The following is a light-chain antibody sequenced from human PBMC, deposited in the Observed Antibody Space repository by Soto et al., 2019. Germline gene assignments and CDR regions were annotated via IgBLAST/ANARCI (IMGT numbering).Light chain of an antibody. V-gene: IGLV2-11*01. CDR1: SSDIGGSNY. J-gene: IGLJ3*02. CDR2: DVS. Sequence: SVLTQPRSVSGSPGQSVTISCAGTSSDIGGSNYVSWYRQDPGKAPKVMIYDVSKRPSGVPDRFSGSKSGNTASLTISGLQAEDEADYYCCSYAGSYTWVFGGGTKVTVL. CDR3: CSYAGSYTWV.